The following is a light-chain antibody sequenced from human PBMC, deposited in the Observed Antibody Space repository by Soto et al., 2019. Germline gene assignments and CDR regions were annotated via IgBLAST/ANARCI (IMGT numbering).Light chain of an antibody. CDR3: KSYAGSNTYV. Sequence: QAVVTHPPSSSGSPGQSVTISCTGTKSDIGVYDFVSWYQHLPGKAPRLIIYEVFQRPSGVPDRFSGSKSGNTASLTVSGLQAADEADYFCKSYAGSNTYVFGSGTKVTAL. CDR1: KSDIGVYDF. CDR2: EVF. V-gene: IGLV2-8*01. J-gene: IGLJ1*01.